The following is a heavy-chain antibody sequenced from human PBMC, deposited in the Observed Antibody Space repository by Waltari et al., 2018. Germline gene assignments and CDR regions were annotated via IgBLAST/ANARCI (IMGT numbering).Heavy chain of an antibody. D-gene: IGHD4-17*01. J-gene: IGHJ4*02. CDR3: ARDSYGDYYFDY. Sequence: EVQLVESGGGLLQPGGSLRLSCAASGFTFTSYSMNWVRQAPGKGLELFSYIISSSGTIYYADAVKGRFTISRDNAKNSLYLQMNSLRAEDTAMYYCARDSYGDYYFDYWGQGTLVTVSS. CDR1: GFTFTSYS. CDR2: IISSSGTI. V-gene: IGHV3-48*01.